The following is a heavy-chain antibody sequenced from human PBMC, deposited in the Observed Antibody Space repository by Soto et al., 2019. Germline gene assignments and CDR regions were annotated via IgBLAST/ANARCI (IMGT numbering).Heavy chain of an antibody. CDR1: GFTFSTYS. CDR2: ISRSSSYI. D-gene: IGHD3-3*01. CDR3: ARDEGYDFWSGYFGRGCFDP. Sequence: GGSLRLSCAASGFTFSTYSMNWVRQAPGKGLEWVSSISRSSSYIYYADSVKGRFTISRDNAKNSVYLQMNSLRVEDTAVYYCARDEGYDFWSGYFGRGCFDPWGPGTLVTVS. J-gene: IGHJ5*02. V-gene: IGHV3-21*01.